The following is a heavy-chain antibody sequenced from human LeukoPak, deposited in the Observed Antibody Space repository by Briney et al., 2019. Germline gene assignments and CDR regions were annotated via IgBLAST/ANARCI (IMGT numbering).Heavy chain of an antibody. CDR1: GGSVSSGSYY. D-gene: IGHD4-11*01. J-gene: IGHJ2*01. Sequence: SETLSLTCTVSGGSVSSGSYYWSWIRQPPGKGLEWIGYIYHSGSTYYNPSLKSRVTISVDRSKNQFSLKLSSVTAADTAVYYCARVRTGYSSYWYFDLWGRGTLVTVSS. CDR2: IYHSGST. V-gene: IGHV4-30-2*01. CDR3: ARVRTGYSSYWYFDL.